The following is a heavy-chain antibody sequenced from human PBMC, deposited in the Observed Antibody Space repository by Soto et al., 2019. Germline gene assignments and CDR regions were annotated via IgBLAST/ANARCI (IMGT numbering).Heavy chain of an antibody. D-gene: IGHD3-10*01. Sequence: SETLSLTCTVSGGSISSGGYYWSWIRQHPGKGLEWIGYIYYSGSTYYNPSLKSRVTVSVDTSKNQLSLKLSSVTAADPAVYYCASSGGPYYGSGSYHRYYLYYFDYWGQGTLVTVSS. V-gene: IGHV4-31*03. CDR1: GGSISSGGYY. J-gene: IGHJ4*02. CDR2: IYYSGST. CDR3: ASSGGPYYGSGSYHRYYLYYFDY.